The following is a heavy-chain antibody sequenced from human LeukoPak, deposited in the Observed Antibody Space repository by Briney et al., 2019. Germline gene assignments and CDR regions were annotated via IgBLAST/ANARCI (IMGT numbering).Heavy chain of an antibody. J-gene: IGHJ6*02. CDR2: IYYSGSTSGST. Sequence: SETLSLTCTVSGGSISSSYWSWIRQPPAKGLEWIGYIYYSGSTSGSTNYNPSLKSRVTISVDTSKNQFSLKLSSVTAADTAVYYCARHGPAARVYYYGMDVWGQGTTVTVSS. CDR3: ARHGPAARVYYYGMDV. V-gene: IGHV4-59*08. CDR1: GGSISSSY. D-gene: IGHD2-2*01.